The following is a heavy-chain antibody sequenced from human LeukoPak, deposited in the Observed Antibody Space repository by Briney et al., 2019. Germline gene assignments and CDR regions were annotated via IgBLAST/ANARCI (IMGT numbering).Heavy chain of an antibody. CDR3: ARGGQGRIAVADGGFDY. D-gene: IGHD6-19*01. Sequence: SETLSLTCTVSGGSITNYYWSWIRQPPGKGLEWIGFIYYSGTTNYNPPLKSRVTISVDTSKNQFSLKLSSMTAADAAVYYCARGGQGRIAVADGGFDYWGQGTLVTVSS. CDR2: IYYSGTT. V-gene: IGHV4-59*01. CDR1: GGSITNYY. J-gene: IGHJ4*02.